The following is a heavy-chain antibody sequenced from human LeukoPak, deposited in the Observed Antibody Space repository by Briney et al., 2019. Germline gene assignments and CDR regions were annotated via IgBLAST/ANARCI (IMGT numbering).Heavy chain of an antibody. Sequence: QPGRSLRLSCAASGFTFSSYAMHWVRQAPGKGLEWLAVTSYDGSNKYYADSVKGRFTISRDNSKNTLYLQMNSLRAEDTAVYYCAKADHGSSLYNYLDYWGQGTLVTVSS. V-gene: IGHV3-30*18. D-gene: IGHD6-13*01. CDR2: TSYDGSNK. CDR3: AKADHGSSLYNYLDY. J-gene: IGHJ4*02. CDR1: GFTFSSYA.